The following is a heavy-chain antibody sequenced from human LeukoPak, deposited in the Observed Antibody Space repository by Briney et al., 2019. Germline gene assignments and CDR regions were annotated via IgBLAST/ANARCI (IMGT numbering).Heavy chain of an antibody. Sequence: SGGSLRLSCAASGFTFSSYAMSWVRQAPGKGLEWVSSITGSGGSTYHADSVRFTISRDNSKNTVYLQMSSLRAEDTAVYYCAKPVLEFSGSYGAFDMWGQGTMVTVSS. CDR3: AKPVLEFSGSYGAFDM. V-gene: IGHV3-23*01. CDR1: GFTFSSYA. CDR2: ITGSGGST. J-gene: IGHJ3*02. D-gene: IGHD1-26*01.